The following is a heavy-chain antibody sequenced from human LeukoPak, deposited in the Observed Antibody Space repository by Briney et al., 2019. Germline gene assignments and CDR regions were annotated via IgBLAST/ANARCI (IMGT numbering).Heavy chain of an antibody. CDR3: AREGEEEYDRSGYYVFDY. V-gene: IGHV4-4*07. CDR1: SGSISSYY. J-gene: IGHJ4*02. Sequence: SETLSLTCTVSSGSISSYYWSWLRQPAGGGLVWIGRIYTSGSTNYNPSLKSRVTMSEDTSKNQFSLKLSPVTAADTAVFYCAREGEEEYDRSGYYVFDYWGRGTLVTVSS. D-gene: IGHD3-22*01. CDR2: IYTSGST.